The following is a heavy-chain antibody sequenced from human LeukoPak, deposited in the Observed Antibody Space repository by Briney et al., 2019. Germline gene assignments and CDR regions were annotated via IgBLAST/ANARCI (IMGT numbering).Heavy chain of an antibody. CDR3: ARGPLGSSSWYFLDPYFDY. J-gene: IGHJ4*02. D-gene: IGHD6-13*01. CDR2: INPSGGST. V-gene: IGHV1-46*01. Sequence: GASVKVSCKASGYTFTSYYMHWVRQAPGQGLEWMGIINPSGGSTSYAQNFQGRVTMTRDTSTSTVYMELSSLRSEDTAVYYCARGPLGSSSWYFLDPYFDYWGQGTPVTVSS. CDR1: GYTFTSYY.